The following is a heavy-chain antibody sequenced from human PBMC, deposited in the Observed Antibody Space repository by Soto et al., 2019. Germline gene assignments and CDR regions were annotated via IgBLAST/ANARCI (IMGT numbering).Heavy chain of an antibody. D-gene: IGHD3-22*01. Sequence: QITLKESGPTLVKPTQTLTLTCTFSGFSLSTSGVGVGWIRQPPGKALEWLALIYWDDDKRYRPSLKSRLTITKDTSINQVLLTMTNMDPVDTARYYCLHSAYDSRGKGPFHIWGQGVMVTVSS. CDR1: GFSLSTSGVG. CDR2: IYWDDDK. CDR3: LHSAYDSRGKGPFHI. J-gene: IGHJ3*02. V-gene: IGHV2-5*02.